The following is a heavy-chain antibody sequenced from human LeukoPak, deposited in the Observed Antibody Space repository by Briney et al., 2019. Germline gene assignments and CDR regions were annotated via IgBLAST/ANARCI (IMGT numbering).Heavy chain of an antibody. V-gene: IGHV3-11*03. CDR3: AKGPAKGSPYYFDY. D-gene: IGHD4/OR15-4a*01. CDR2: ISSSSSYT. Sequence: GGSLRLSCAASGFTFSDYYMSWIRQAPGKGLEWVSYISSSSSYTNYADSVKGRFNISRDNAKNSLYLQMNSLRAEDTAVYYCAKGPAKGSPYYFDYWGQGTLVTVSS. J-gene: IGHJ4*02. CDR1: GFTFSDYY.